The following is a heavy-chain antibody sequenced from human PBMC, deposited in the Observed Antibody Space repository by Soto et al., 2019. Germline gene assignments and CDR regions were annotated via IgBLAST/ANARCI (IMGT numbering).Heavy chain of an antibody. Sequence: SETLSLTCTVSGGSISLSYWSWIRQPPGKGLEWIGYIYYSGSTNYNPSLKSRVTISVDTSKNQFSLELSSVTAADTAVYYCARRYGSAFDIWGQGTMVTVS. CDR3: ARRYGSAFDI. V-gene: IGHV4-59*08. CDR2: IYYSGST. J-gene: IGHJ3*02. D-gene: IGHD3-10*01. CDR1: GGSISLSY.